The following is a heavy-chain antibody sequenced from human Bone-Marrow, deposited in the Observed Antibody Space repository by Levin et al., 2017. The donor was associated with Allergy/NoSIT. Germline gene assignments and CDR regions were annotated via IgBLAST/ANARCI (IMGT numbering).Heavy chain of an antibody. V-gene: IGHV3-30*03. CDR1: GFTFSSYG. Sequence: GGSLRLSCAASGFTFSSYGMYWVRQAPGKGLEWVAFMSSSGSTKYCTDSVKGRFTISRDNSKNTLYLQMNSLRAEDTALYYCARDLTVSTWVGWFDPWGQGTLVTVSS. J-gene: IGHJ5*02. CDR3: ARDLTVSTWVGWFDP. D-gene: IGHD5/OR15-5a*01. CDR2: MSSSGSTK.